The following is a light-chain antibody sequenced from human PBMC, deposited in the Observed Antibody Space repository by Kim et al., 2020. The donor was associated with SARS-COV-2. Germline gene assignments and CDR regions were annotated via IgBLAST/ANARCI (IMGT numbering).Light chain of an antibody. J-gene: IGKJ2*01. CDR3: QQYDNWPPYT. Sequence: EIVMTQSPATLSVSPGERATLSCRASQSISSDLAWYQQKPGQAPRFLIYGASTRATGIPARFSGRGSGTEFTLTISSLQSEDFALYYCQQYDNWPPYTFGQGTKLEI. V-gene: IGKV3-15*01. CDR2: GAS. CDR1: QSISSD.